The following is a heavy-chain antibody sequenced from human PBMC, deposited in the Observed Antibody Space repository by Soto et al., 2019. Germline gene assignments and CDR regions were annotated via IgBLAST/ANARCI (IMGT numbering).Heavy chain of an antibody. CDR3: AKDLRTLWN. V-gene: IGHV3-23*01. J-gene: IGHJ4*02. CDR1: GFTFSSYA. Sequence: PGGSLRLSCAASGFTFSSYAMSWVRQAPGKGLEWVSGFSGSGDSTFYAESVKGRFTISRDNSKNTLYLQMNSLRAEDTAVYYCAKDLRTLWNWGQGTLVTVSS. D-gene: IGHD3-10*01. CDR2: FSGSGDST.